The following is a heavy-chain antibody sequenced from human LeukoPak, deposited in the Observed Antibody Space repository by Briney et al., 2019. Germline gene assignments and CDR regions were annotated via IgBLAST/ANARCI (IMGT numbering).Heavy chain of an antibody. J-gene: IGHJ4*02. V-gene: IGHV1-69*05. CDR1: GGTFSSYA. CDR2: IIPIFGTA. D-gene: IGHD6-13*01. CDR3: AREAGSSWSYYFDY. Sequence: GSSVKVSCKASGGTFSSYAISWVRQAPRQGLEWMGRIIPIFGTANYAQKFQGRVTITTDESTSTAYMELSSLRSEDTAVYHCAREAGSSWSYYFDYWGQGTLVTVSS.